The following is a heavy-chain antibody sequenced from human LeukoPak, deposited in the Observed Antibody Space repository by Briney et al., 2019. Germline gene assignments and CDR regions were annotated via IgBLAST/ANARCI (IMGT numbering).Heavy chain of an antibody. V-gene: IGHV1-46*01. CDR1: GYTFTSYY. Sequence: ASVKVSCKASGYTFTSYYMHWVRQAPGQGLEWMGIINPSGGSTSYTQKFQGRVTMTRDMSTSTVYMELSSLRSEDTAVYYCARVSWLQSEFDYWGQGTLVTVSS. J-gene: IGHJ4*02. D-gene: IGHD5-24*01. CDR3: ARVSWLQSEFDY. CDR2: INPSGGST.